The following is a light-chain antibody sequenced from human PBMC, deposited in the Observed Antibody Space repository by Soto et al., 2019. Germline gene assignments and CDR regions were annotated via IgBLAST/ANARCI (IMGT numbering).Light chain of an antibody. V-gene: IGLV2-14*01. Sequence: QSALTQPASVSGSPGQSITISCTGTSSDVGGYNYVSWYQQHPGKAPKLIIYDVTNRPSGVSNRFSGSKSGNTASLTISGLQAEEEDDDYCSSSPRSSPLVVFGGGTKLTVL. CDR3: SSSPRSSPLVV. J-gene: IGLJ2*01. CDR1: SSDVGGYNY. CDR2: DVT.